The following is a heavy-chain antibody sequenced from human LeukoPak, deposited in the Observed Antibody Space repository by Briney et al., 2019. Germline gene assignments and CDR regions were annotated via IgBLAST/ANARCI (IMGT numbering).Heavy chain of an antibody. D-gene: IGHD6-6*01. CDR2: IYTSGST. CDR1: GGSISSYY. J-gene: IGHJ6*03. V-gene: IGHV4-4*07. CDR3: AREKSIAARMVYYYYMDV. Sequence: SETLSLTCTVSGGSISSYYWSWIRQPAGKGLEWIGRIYTSGSTNYNPSLKSRVTMSVDTSKNQFSLKLSSVTAADTAVYYCAREKSIAARMVYYYYMDVWGKGTTVTVSS.